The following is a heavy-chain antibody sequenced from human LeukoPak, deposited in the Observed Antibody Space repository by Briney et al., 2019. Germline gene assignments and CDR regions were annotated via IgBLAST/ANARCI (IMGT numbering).Heavy chain of an antibody. V-gene: IGHV4-38-2*02. J-gene: IGHJ4*02. CDR1: GFSISSGFF. Sequence: SETLSLTCTVSGFSISSGFFWGWIRQPPGKGLEWIGTSGSTYYNPSLKSRVTISVDTSKNQFYLRLNSVTAADTAVYYCARDLVHYFDSSGPFDYWGQGTLVTVSS. CDR3: ARDLVHYFDSSGPFDY. CDR2: SGST. D-gene: IGHD3-22*01.